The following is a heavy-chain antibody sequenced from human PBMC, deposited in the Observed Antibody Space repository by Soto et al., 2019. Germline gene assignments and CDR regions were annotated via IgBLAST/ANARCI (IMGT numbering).Heavy chain of an antibody. V-gene: IGHV3-48*02. CDR3: ARDYYDSSGYYPDY. CDR1: GFTFSSYS. CDR2: ISSSSTI. Sequence: GGSLRLSCAASGFTFSSYSMNWVRQAPGKGLEWVSYISSSSTIYYADSVKGRFTISRDNAKNSLYLQMNSLRDEDTAVYYCARDYYDSSGYYPDYWGQGTLVTVSS. D-gene: IGHD3-22*01. J-gene: IGHJ4*02.